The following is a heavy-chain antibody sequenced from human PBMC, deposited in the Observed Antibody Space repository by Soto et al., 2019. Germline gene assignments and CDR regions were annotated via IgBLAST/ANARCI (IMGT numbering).Heavy chain of an antibody. J-gene: IGHJ4*02. CDR3: ARVRLRYFDWLPILNDY. V-gene: IGHV3-11*01. D-gene: IGHD3-9*01. Sequence: GGSQRLSCAASGFTFSNYYMSWIRQAPGKGLEWVSYISSSGSTIYYADSVKGRFTISRDNAKNSLYLQMNSVRAEDTAVYYCARVRLRYFDWLPILNDYWGQGTLVTVSS. CDR2: ISSSGSTI. CDR1: GFTFSNYY.